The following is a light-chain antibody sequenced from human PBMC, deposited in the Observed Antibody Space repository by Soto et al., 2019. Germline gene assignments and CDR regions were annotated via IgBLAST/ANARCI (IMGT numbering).Light chain of an antibody. CDR2: EDS. CDR1: SSDVGSYDL. J-gene: IGLJ3*02. Sequence: QSALNQPASVSGSPGQSITISCTGTSSDVGSYDLVSWYQRHPGKAPKLIIYEDSQRPSGVSSRFSGSKSGNTASLTISGLQAEDEADYFCCSYAGTSTFGVFGGGTQLTVL. CDR3: CSYAGTSTFGV. V-gene: IGLV2-23*02.